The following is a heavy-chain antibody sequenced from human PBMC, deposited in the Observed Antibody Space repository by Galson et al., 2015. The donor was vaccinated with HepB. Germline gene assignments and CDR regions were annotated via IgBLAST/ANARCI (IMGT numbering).Heavy chain of an antibody. Sequence: SLRLSCAASGFTFSSYWMSWVRQAPGKGLEWVANIKQDGSEKYYVDSVKGRFTISRDNAKNSLYLQMNSLRAEDTAVYYCAVVGRAGRMGIDYWGQGTLVTVSS. CDR1: GFTFSSYW. CDR3: AVVGRAGRMGIDY. V-gene: IGHV3-7*03. D-gene: IGHD6-19*01. J-gene: IGHJ4*02. CDR2: IKQDGSEK.